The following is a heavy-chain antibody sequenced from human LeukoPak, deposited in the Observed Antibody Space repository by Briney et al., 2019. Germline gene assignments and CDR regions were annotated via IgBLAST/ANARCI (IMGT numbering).Heavy chain of an antibody. Sequence: GGSLRLSCAASGFTFDDYAMHWVRHAPGKGLEWVSGISWNSGSIGYADSVKGRFTISRDNAKNSLYLQMNSLRAEDTALYYCAKDGPNSSVYYYMDVWGKGTTVTVSS. CDR1: GFTFDDYA. V-gene: IGHV3-9*01. D-gene: IGHD6-25*01. J-gene: IGHJ6*03. CDR2: ISWNSGSI. CDR3: AKDGPNSSVYYYMDV.